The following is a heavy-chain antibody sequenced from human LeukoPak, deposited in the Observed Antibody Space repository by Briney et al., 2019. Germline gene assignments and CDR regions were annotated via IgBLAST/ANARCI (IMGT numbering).Heavy chain of an antibody. CDR2: MNPNSGNT. CDR3: ASLGYCSGGSCGLDH. D-gene: IGHD2-15*01. V-gene: IGHV1-8*01. Sequence: GASVKVSCKASGYTFTSYDINWVRQATGQGLEWMGWMNPNSGNTGYAQKFQGRVTMTRNTSISTAYMELSRLRSDDTAVYYCASLGYCSGGSCGLDHWGQGTLVTVSS. J-gene: IGHJ4*02. CDR1: GYTFTSYD.